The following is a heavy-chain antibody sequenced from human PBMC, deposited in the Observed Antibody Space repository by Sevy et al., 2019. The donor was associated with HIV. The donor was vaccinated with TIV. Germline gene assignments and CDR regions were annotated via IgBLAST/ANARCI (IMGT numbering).Heavy chain of an antibody. D-gene: IGHD6-19*01. V-gene: IGHV4-34*01. CDR1: GGSFSGYC. Sequence: SETLSLTCAVYGGSFSGYCWSWIRQPPGKGLEWIGEINDSGSTNYNPSLKSRVTISVDTSKNQFSLKLSSVTAADTAVYYCASSSGWYVAKYYFDYWGQGTLVTVSS. CDR3: ASSSGWYVAKYYFDY. CDR2: INDSGST. J-gene: IGHJ4*02.